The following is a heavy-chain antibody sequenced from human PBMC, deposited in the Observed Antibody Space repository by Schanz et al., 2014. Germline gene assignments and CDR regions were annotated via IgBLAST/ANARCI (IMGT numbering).Heavy chain of an antibody. CDR1: GYSFTPFP. V-gene: IGHV1-3*01. CDR3: ARGGYSSGWYDRDIAHFDY. D-gene: IGHD6-19*01. Sequence: QVQLVQSWAEVKGPGASVKVSCKASGYSFTPFPIHWVRQAPGQRLQWMGWISAYNGNTNYAQKLQGRVTMTTDTSTSTAYMELRSLRSDDTAVYYCARGGYSSGWYDRDIAHFDYWGQGTLVTVSS. J-gene: IGHJ4*02. CDR2: ISAYNGNT.